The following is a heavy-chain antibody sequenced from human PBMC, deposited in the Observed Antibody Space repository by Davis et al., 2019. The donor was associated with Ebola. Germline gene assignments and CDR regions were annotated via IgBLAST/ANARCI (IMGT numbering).Heavy chain of an antibody. CDR3: ARGQDNSGWVNGWFFDP. CDR1: GYSFTSYW. Sequence: GESLKISCKGSGYSFTSYWIGWVRQMPGKGLEWMGIIYSADSDTRYSPSFQGQVTISVDKSISTAYLQWSSLKASDTAMYYCARGQDNSGWVNGWFFDPWGQGTLVTVSS. V-gene: IGHV5-51*01. D-gene: IGHD5-12*01. CDR2: IYSADSDT. J-gene: IGHJ5*02.